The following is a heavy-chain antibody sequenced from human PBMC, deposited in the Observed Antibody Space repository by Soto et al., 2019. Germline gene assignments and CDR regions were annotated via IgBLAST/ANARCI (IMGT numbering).Heavy chain of an antibody. V-gene: IGHV4-31*03. CDR2: IYYSGST. CDR1: GGSINSGGYY. CDR3: ARRLVRGYLDY. J-gene: IGHJ4*02. D-gene: IGHD2-2*01. Sequence: QVQLQESGPGLVKPSQTLSLTCTVSGGSINSGGYYWSWIRQHPGKGLEWIGYIYYSGSTYYNPSLKSSVTISVDTSKNQFSLKLSSVTAADTAVYYCARRLVRGYLDYWGQGTLVTVSS.